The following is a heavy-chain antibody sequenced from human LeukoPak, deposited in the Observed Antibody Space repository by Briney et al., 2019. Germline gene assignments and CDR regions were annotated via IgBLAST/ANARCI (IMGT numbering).Heavy chain of an antibody. V-gene: IGHV3-21*01. J-gene: IGHJ4*02. D-gene: IGHD2-15*01. Sequence: PGGSLRLSCAASEFTFSSYSMNWVRQAPGKGLEWVSSISSSSEFIYYADSVKGRFTISRDNAKNSLYLQMNSLRAEDTAVYYCARGRYCSGGSCAFDYWGQGTLVTVSS. CDR2: ISSSSEFI. CDR3: ARGRYCSGGSCAFDY. CDR1: EFTFSSYS.